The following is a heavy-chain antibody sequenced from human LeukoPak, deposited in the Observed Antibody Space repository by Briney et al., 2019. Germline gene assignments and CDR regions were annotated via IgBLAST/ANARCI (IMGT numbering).Heavy chain of an antibody. CDR3: ARDPDIGAAAAFDY. Sequence: PGGSLRLSCAASGFTFSFYSMNWVRQAPGKGLEWVSSMSVSSGLIYYADSVKGRFTISRDNAKNSLYLQMNSLRAEDTAVYYCARDPDIGAAAAFDYWGQGTLVTVSS. CDR1: GFTFSFYS. D-gene: IGHD6-13*01. J-gene: IGHJ4*02. CDR2: MSVSSGLI. V-gene: IGHV3-21*01.